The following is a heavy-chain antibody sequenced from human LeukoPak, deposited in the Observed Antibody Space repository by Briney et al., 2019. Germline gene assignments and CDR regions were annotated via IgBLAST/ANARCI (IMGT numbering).Heavy chain of an antibody. Sequence: GGSLRLSCAASGFTFSSYAMSWVRQAPGKWLEWVSAISGSGGSTYYADSVKGRFTISRDNFKNTVFLQLNSLRPEDTAVYYCAKHGDNVWGSFRFGLDYWGQGTLVTVSS. CDR1: GFTFSSYA. D-gene: IGHD3-16*02. J-gene: IGHJ4*02. CDR2: ISGSGGST. CDR3: AKHGDNVWGSFRFGLDY. V-gene: IGHV3-23*01.